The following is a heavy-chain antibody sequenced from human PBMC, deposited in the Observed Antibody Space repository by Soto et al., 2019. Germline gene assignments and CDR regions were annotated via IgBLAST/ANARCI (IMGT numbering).Heavy chain of an antibody. Sequence: QVQLVQSGAEVKKPGSSVKVSCKASGGTFSSYAISWVRQAPGQGLEWMGGIIPIFGTANYAQKFQGRVTITADESTSTAYRELSRLRSEDTAVYYCASAYYYDSSGYYYFDYWGQGTLVTGSS. V-gene: IGHV1-69*01. CDR1: GGTFSSYA. J-gene: IGHJ4*02. D-gene: IGHD3-22*01. CDR3: ASAYYYDSSGYYYFDY. CDR2: IIPIFGTA.